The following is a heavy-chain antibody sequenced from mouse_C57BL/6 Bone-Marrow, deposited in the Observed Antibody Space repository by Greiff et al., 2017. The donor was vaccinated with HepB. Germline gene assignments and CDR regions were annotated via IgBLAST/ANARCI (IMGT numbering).Heavy chain of an antibody. CDR3: ARDGGYYEDYAKDK. J-gene: IGHJ4*01. Sequence: VQLQQSGPELVKPGASVKISCKASGYSFTGYYMNWVKQSPEKSLEWIGEINPSTGGTTYNQKFKAKATLTVDKSSSTAYMQLKSLTSEDSAVYYCARDGGYYEDYAKDKWGQGTSVTVTS. CDR1: GYSFTGYY. CDR2: INPSTGGT. V-gene: IGHV1-42*01. D-gene: IGHD2-3*01.